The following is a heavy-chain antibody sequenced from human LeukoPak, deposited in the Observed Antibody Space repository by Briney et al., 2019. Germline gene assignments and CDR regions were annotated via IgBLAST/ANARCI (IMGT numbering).Heavy chain of an antibody. CDR2: INHSGST. CDR3: ASDCSPTSCLLAAPFDP. D-gene: IGHD2-2*01. CDR1: GGSFSGYY. V-gene: IGHV4-34*01. Sequence: SETLSLTCAVYGGSFSGYYWSWIRQPPGKGLEWIGEINHSGSTNYNPSLKSRVTISVDTSKNQFSLKLSSVTAADTAVYYCASDCSPTSCLLAAPFDPWGQGTLVTVSS. J-gene: IGHJ5*02.